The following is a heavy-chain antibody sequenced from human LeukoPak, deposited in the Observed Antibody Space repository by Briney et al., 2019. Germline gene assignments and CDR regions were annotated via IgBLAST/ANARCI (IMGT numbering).Heavy chain of an antibody. CDR3: TLGVLGYSWFDP. D-gene: IGHD3-16*01. CDR2: IIPIFGTA. V-gene: IGHV1-69*01. Sequence: GSSVKVSCTASGGTFSSYATSWVRQAPGQGLEWMGGIIPIFGTANYAQKFQGRVTITADESTSTAYMELSSLRSEDTAVYYCTLGVLGYSWFDPWGQGTLVTVSS. CDR1: GGTFSSYA. J-gene: IGHJ5*02.